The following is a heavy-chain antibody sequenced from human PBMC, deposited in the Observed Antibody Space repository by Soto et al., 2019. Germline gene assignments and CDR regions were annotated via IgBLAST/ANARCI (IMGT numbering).Heavy chain of an antibody. Sequence: QVQLVESGGGAVQPGRSLRLSCAASGFTFSSYAMHWVRQAPGKGLEWVAVISYDGSNKYYADSVKGRFTISRDNSKNTLYLQMNSLRAEDTAVYYCARVGRLHYFDYWGQGTLLTVSS. J-gene: IGHJ4*02. CDR1: GFTFSSYA. CDR2: ISYDGSNK. CDR3: ARVGRLHYFDY. V-gene: IGHV3-30-3*01. D-gene: IGHD4-17*01.